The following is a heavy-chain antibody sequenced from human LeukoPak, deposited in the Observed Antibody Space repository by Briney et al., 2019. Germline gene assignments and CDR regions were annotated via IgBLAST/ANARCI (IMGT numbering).Heavy chain of an antibody. CDR1: GGSISSGDYY. D-gene: IGHD3-22*01. CDR2: IYYSGST. V-gene: IGHV4-30-4*01. J-gene: IGHJ3*02. Sequence: PSQTLSLTCSVSGGSISSGDYYWSWIRQPPGKGLEWIGYIYYSGSTYYNPSLKSRVTISVDTSKNKFSLKLISVTAADTAVYYCARPNYYNRYGALDIWGQGTMVTVSS. CDR3: ARPNYYNRYGALDI.